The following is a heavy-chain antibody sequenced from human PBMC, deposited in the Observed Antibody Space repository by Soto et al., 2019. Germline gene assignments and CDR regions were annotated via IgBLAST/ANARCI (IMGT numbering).Heavy chain of an antibody. J-gene: IGHJ6*01. CDR3: ARERGYSYGILYSSYGMDV. V-gene: IGHV4-34*01. CDR2: INHSGST. D-gene: IGHD5-18*01. Sequence: SETLSLTCAVYVGSFSGYYWSCIRHPPGKGLEWIGEINHSGSTNYNPSLKSRVTISVDTSKNQFSLKLSSVTAADTAVYYCARERGYSYGILYSSYGMDVWGQGTTVSVSS. CDR1: VGSFSGYY.